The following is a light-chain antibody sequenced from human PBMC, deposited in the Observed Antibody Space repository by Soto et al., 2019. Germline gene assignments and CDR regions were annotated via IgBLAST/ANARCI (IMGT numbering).Light chain of an antibody. CDR1: QSVRSTY. Sequence: EIVLTQSPGTLSLSPGERVTLSCRASQSVRSTYLAWYQQKPGQAPRLLIYGASSRATGIPDRFSGSGSGTDFTLTISRLEPEDFAVYYCQQYGSSPRTFGQGTKVEIK. CDR2: GAS. CDR3: QQYGSSPRT. V-gene: IGKV3-20*01. J-gene: IGKJ1*01.